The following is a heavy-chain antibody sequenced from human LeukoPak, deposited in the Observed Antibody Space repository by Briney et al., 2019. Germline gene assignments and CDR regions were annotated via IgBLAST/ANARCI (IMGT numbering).Heavy chain of an antibody. CDR1: GFTFSSYW. D-gene: IGHD2-2*01. Sequence: GGSLRLSCAASGFTFSSYWMSWVRQAPGKGLEWVANIKQDGSEKYYVDSVKGRFTISRGNAKNSLYLQMNSLRADDTAVYYCARDRGYCTSTSCPLFDYWGQGTRVTVSS. V-gene: IGHV3-7*03. CDR2: IKQDGSEK. CDR3: ARDRGYCTSTSCPLFDY. J-gene: IGHJ4*02.